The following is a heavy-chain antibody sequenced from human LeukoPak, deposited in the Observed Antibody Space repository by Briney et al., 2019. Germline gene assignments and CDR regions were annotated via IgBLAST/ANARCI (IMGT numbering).Heavy chain of an antibody. CDR2: ISGSGGST. J-gene: IGHJ4*02. CDR1: GFTFSSYA. V-gene: IGHV3-23*01. Sequence: GGSLRLSCAASGFTFSSYAMSWVRQAPGKGLEWVSAISGSGGSTYYADSVKGRFTISRDNSKNTLYLQMNSLRAENTAVYYCARSYGDYVLNYWGQGTLVTVSS. CDR3: ARSYGDYVLNY. D-gene: IGHD4-17*01.